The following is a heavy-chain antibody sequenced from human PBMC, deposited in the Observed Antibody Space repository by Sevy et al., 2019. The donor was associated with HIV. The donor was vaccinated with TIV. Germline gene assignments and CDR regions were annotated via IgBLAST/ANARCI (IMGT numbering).Heavy chain of an antibody. CDR1: GFTVSSNY. J-gene: IGHJ4*02. CDR2: IYSGGST. CDR3: ATTRPQCSSSSDHLHY. V-gene: IGHV3-53*01. D-gene: IGHD6-6*01. Sequence: GGSLRLSCAASGFTVSSNYMSWVRQAPGKGLEWASVIYSGGSTYYADSVKGRFTISRDNSKNTLYLQMNSLRAEDTAVYYWATTRPQCSSSSDHLHYWGQGTLVTVSS.